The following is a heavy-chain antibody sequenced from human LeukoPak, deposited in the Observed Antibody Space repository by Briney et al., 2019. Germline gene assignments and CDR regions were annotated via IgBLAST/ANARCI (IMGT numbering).Heavy chain of an antibody. V-gene: IGHV1-2*02. CDR2: INPNSGGT. CDR1: GYTFTGYY. CDR3: ARAHEYYDSSGYYFGY. Sequence: GASVKVSCKASGYTFTGYYMRWVRQAPGQGLEWMGWINPNSGGTNYAQKFQGRVTMTRDTSISTAYMELSRLRSDDTAVYYCARAHEYYDSSGYYFGYWGQGTLVTVSS. J-gene: IGHJ4*02. D-gene: IGHD3-22*01.